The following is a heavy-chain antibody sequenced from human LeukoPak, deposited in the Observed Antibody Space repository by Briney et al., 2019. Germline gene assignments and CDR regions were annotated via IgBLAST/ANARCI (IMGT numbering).Heavy chain of an antibody. CDR3: ARGSCEPYSSSCQLDY. D-gene: IGHD6-13*01. CDR2: INPNSGGT. J-gene: IGHJ4*02. CDR1: GYTFTGYY. V-gene: IGHV1-2*02. Sequence: ASVKVSCKASGYTFTGYYMHWVRQAPGQRLEWMGWINPNSGGTNYAQKFQGRVTMTRDTSISTAYMELSRLRSDDTAVYYCARGSCEPYSSSCQLDYWGQGTLVTVSS.